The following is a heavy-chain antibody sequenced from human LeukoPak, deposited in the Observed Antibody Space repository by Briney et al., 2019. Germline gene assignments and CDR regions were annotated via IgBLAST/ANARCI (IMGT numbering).Heavy chain of an antibody. V-gene: IGHV3-30*04. J-gene: IGHJ5*02. CDR1: GFTFSVYT. CDR2: TSYDGGNK. D-gene: IGHD4-11*01. CDR3: ARAPSWSNYSWFDP. Sequence: GRSLRLSCAASGFTFSVYTLHWIRQAPGKGLEWVALTSYDGGNKYYADSVKGRFTISRDNSNNTLYLQMKSLRPDDTAVYYCARAPSWSNYSWFDPWGQGTLVTVSS.